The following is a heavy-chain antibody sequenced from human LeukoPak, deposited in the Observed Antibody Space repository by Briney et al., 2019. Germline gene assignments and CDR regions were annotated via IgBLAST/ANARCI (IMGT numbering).Heavy chain of an antibody. Sequence: SETLSLTCVVSGDSLSSGHWWSWVRQPPGKGPEWIGEIFHSGSTNYNPSLKSRVTISVDNSKNHFSLTVNSVTAADTAVYYCAMWNGNNVDFTGPYDYWGLGTLVTVSS. D-gene: IGHD1-1*01. CDR2: IFHSGST. J-gene: IGHJ4*02. CDR1: GDSLSSGHW. V-gene: IGHV4-4*02. CDR3: AMWNGNNVDFTGPYDY.